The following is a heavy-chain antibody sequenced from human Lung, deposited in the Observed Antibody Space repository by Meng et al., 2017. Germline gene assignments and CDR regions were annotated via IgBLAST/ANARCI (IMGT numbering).Heavy chain of an antibody. CDR1: GFNFGDYI. V-gene: IGHV3-74*01. J-gene: IGHJ4*02. CDR3: ARDLAWVLFDY. Sequence: EVQSVGSGAGLVQPGGPLRLSCGASGFNFGDYIMHWVRQSPGKGLEWISRIVSDGGITTYADSVKGRFTVSRDNAKNTLYLQMNSLGADDTAVYYCARDLAWVLFDYWGQGALVTVSS. CDR2: IVSDGGIT. D-gene: IGHD3-3*01.